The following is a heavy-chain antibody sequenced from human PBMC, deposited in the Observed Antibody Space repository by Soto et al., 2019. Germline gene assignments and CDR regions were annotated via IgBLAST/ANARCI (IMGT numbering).Heavy chain of an antibody. CDR1: GFSFNNYG. V-gene: IGHV3-33*01. CDR2: VWNDGSNQ. D-gene: IGHD6-19*01. J-gene: IGHJ4*02. CDR3: ARRYSSGGEYYFDY. Sequence: VQLVESGGGVVQPGRSLRLSCVASGFSFNNYGMHWVRQAQGKRLEWVAVVWNDGSNQDYADSVKGRFTVSRDKSKNTIDLQMNSLRVEDTAVYYCARRYSSGGEYYFDYWGQGTLVTVSS.